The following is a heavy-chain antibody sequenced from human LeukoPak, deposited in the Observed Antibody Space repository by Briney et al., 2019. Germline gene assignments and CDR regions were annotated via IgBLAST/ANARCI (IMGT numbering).Heavy chain of an antibody. J-gene: IGHJ4*02. Sequence: PGGSLGLSCAASGLSSTIYWMHWVRQVPGKGLVWVSRIKLDENTAYYADFVKGRFTISRDDAKTTVYLQMNSLRAEDSAVYYCARDRPFWNWGQGTLVTVSS. CDR3: ARDRPFWN. CDR1: GLSSTIYW. V-gene: IGHV3-74*01. D-gene: IGHD3-3*01. CDR2: IKLDENTA.